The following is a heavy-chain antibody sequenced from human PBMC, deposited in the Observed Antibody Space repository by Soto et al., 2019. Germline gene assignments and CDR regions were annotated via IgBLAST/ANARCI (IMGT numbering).Heavy chain of an antibody. D-gene: IGHD4-17*01. CDR2: IYYSGST. V-gene: IGHV4-31*03. Sequence: SETLSLTCTVSGGSISSGGYYWSWIRQHPGKGLEWIGYIYYSGSTYYNPSLKSRVTISVDTSKNQFSLKLSSVTAADTAVYYCARGRRRGPTVPQHFDYWGQGTLVTVSS. CDR1: GGSISSGGYY. CDR3: ARGRRRGPTVPQHFDY. J-gene: IGHJ4*02.